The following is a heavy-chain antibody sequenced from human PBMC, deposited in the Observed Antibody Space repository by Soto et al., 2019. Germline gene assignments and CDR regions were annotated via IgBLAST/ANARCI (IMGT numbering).Heavy chain of an antibody. J-gene: IGHJ6*02. CDR1: GYTFTTYY. CDR2: INPSGGST. V-gene: IGHV1-46*03. Sequence: QVQLVQSGAEVKKPGASLKVSCKASGYTFTTYYMHWVRQAPGQGLEWMGVINPSGGSTTYAQQFQGRVTMTRDTSTITVYMELSSLRSEDTALYYCARRAAATLDVWGQGTTVTVSS. D-gene: IGHD6-13*01. CDR3: ARRAAATLDV.